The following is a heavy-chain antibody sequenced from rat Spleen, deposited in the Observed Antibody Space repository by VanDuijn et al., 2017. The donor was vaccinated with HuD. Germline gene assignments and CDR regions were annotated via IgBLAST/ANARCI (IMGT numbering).Heavy chain of an antibody. J-gene: IGHJ3*01. CDR3: AREWFAY. Sequence: EVQLVESDGGLVQPGRSLKFSCAASGLSFSNYDMAWVRQAPTKGLEWVASISYDGTATYYGDSVKGRFTISRDNAKSTLYLQMDSLRSEDTATYYCAREWFAYWGQGTLVTVSS. CDR2: ISYDGTAT. V-gene: IGHV5-29*01. CDR1: GLSFSNYD.